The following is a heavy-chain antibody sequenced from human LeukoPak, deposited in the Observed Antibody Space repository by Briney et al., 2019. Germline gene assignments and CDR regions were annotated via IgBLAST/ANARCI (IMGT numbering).Heavy chain of an antibody. Sequence: SVKVSCKASGGTFSSYAISWVRQAPGQGLEWMGGIIPIFGTANYAQKFQGRVTITTDESTSTAYMELSSLRSEDTAVYYCAREGYCTGGSCYDYWGQGTLVTVSS. J-gene: IGHJ4*02. CDR2: IIPIFGTA. CDR1: GGTFSSYA. D-gene: IGHD2-15*01. V-gene: IGHV1-69*05. CDR3: AREGYCTGGSCYDY.